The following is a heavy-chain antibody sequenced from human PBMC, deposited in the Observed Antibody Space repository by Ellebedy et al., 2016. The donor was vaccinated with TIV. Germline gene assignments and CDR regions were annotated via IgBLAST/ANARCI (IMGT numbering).Heavy chain of an antibody. D-gene: IGHD6-25*01. CDR3: ARGNEGSGFDY. Sequence: PGGSLRLSCAASQFTFSSYTMHWVRQAPGKGLEWVAVISSDGNIKDYADSVKGRFTISRDNSRKTLYLQMNSLRLDDTAVHYCARGNEGSGFDYWGQGTLVTVSS. CDR2: ISSDGNIK. CDR1: QFTFSSYT. J-gene: IGHJ4*02. V-gene: IGHV3-30-3*01.